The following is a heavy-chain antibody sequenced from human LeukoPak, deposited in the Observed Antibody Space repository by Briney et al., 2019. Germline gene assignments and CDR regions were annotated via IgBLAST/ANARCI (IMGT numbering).Heavy chain of an antibody. Sequence: PGGPLRLSCAASGFTFSSYWMSWVRQAPGKGLEWVANMKQDGSEKYYVDSVKGRFTISRDNAKNSLYLQMNSLRAEDAAAYYCVRAGGCTSTSCYPADDYWGQGTLVTVSS. CDR2: MKQDGSEK. V-gene: IGHV3-7*01. J-gene: IGHJ4*02. D-gene: IGHD2-2*01. CDR1: GFTFSSYW. CDR3: VRAGGCTSTSCYPADDY.